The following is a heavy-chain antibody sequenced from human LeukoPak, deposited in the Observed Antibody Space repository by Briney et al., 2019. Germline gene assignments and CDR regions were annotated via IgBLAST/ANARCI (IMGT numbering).Heavy chain of an antibody. D-gene: IGHD2-2*01. Sequence: ASVKVSCTASGYTFTSYDINWVRQAPGQGLEWMGWMNPNSGNTGYAQTFQGRVTMTRNTSISTACMELSSLRSEDTAVYYCARGDLGYCSSTSCSWGGYYYYYYMDVWGKGTTVTVSS. J-gene: IGHJ6*03. CDR2: MNPNSGNT. CDR3: ARGDLGYCSSTSCSWGGYYYYYYMDV. V-gene: IGHV1-8*01. CDR1: GYTFTSYD.